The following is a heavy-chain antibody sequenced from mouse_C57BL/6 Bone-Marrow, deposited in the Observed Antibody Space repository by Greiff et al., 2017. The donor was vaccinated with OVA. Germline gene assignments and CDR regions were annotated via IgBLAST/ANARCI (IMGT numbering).Heavy chain of an antibody. CDR3: ARWLPYTMDY. CDR2: IDPSDSYT. D-gene: IGHD2-2*01. Sequence: QVQLQQPGAELVMPGASVKLSCKASGYTFTSYWMHWVKQRPGQGLEWIGEIDPSDSYTNYNQKFKGKSTLTVDKSSSTAYMQISSLTSEDAAVYYCARWLPYTMDYWGQGTSVTVSS. CDR1: GYTFTSYW. J-gene: IGHJ4*01. V-gene: IGHV1-69*01.